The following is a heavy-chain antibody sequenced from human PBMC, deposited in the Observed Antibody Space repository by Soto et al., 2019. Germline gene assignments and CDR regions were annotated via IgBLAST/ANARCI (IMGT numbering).Heavy chain of an antibody. J-gene: IGHJ4*02. CDR1: GGSISSGGYS. D-gene: IGHD4-17*01. CDR3: ASGPIGDYTDGFDY. V-gene: IGHV4-30-2*01. CDR2: IYHSGST. Sequence: QLQLQESGSGLVKPSQTLSLTCAVSGGSISSGGYSWSWIRQPPGKGLEWIGYIYHSGSTYYNPSLQSRVTIPVDRSKNQFSLKLSSVTAADTAVYYCASGPIGDYTDGFDYWGQGTLVTVSS.